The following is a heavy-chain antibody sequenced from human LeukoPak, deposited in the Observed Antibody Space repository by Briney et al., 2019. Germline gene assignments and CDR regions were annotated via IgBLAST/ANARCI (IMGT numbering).Heavy chain of an antibody. D-gene: IGHD3-22*01. Sequence: PGGSLRLSCAASGFTFSSYSMNWVRQAPGKGLEWVGRIKSKTDGGTTDYAAPVKGRFTISRDDSKNTLYLQMNSLKTEDTAVYYCTTITMIVVVLPEDAFDIWGQGTMVTVSS. V-gene: IGHV3-15*07. CDR1: GFTFSSYS. J-gene: IGHJ3*02. CDR2: IKSKTDGGTT. CDR3: TTITMIVVVLPEDAFDI.